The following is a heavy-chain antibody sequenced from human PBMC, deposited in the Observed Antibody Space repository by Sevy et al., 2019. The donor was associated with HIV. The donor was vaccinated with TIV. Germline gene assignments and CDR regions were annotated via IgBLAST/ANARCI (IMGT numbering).Heavy chain of an antibody. CDR1: GFTFSSYA. J-gene: IGHJ4*02. Sequence: GGSLRPSCAASGFTFSSYAMHWVRQAPGKGLEWVAVISYDGSNKYYADSVKGRFTISRDNSKNTLYLQMNSLRAEDTAVYYCASLAVAGKDFDYWGQGTLVTVSS. D-gene: IGHD6-19*01. CDR3: ASLAVAGKDFDY. CDR2: ISYDGSNK. V-gene: IGHV3-30-3*01.